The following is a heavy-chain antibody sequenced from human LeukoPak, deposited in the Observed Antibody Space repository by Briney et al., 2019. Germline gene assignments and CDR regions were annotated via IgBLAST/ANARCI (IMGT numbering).Heavy chain of an antibody. CDR3: ARDIPYYYDSSGYFYYSDY. J-gene: IGHJ4*02. D-gene: IGHD3-22*01. V-gene: IGHV3-48*01. Sequence: HSGGSLRLSCAASGFTFGSYSMNWVRQAPGKGLEWVSYISSSSSTIYYADSVKGRFTISRDNAKNSLYLQMNSLRAEDTAVYYCARDIPYYYDSSGYFYYSDYWGQGTLVTVSS. CDR1: GFTFGSYS. CDR2: ISSSSSTI.